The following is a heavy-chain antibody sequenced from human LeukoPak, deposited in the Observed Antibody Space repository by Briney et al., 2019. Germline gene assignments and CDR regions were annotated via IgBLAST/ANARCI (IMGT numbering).Heavy chain of an antibody. CDR3: ARVDKQQLVFDY. Sequence: PSETLSLTCAVSGGSISSSNWWSWVRQPPGKGLEWIGYIYYSGSTNYNPSLKSRVTMSVDTSKNQFSLKLSSVTALDTAVYYCARVDKQQLVFDYWGQGTLVTVSS. CDR2: IYYSGST. J-gene: IGHJ4*02. CDR1: GGSISSSNW. D-gene: IGHD6-13*01. V-gene: IGHV4-28*06.